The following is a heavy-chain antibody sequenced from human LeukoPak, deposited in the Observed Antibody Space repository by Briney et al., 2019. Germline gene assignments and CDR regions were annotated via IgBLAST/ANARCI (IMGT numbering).Heavy chain of an antibody. Sequence: GGSLRLSCAASGFTFSNYAMSWVRQAPGKGLEWVSAISGSGGNTYYADSVKGRFTISRDNSKNTLFLQMNSLRAEDTAVYYCAKRTREVPATLHPFDYWGQGTLVTVSS. CDR3: AKRTREVPATLHPFDY. D-gene: IGHD2-2*01. CDR1: GFTFSNYA. CDR2: ISGSGGNT. V-gene: IGHV3-23*01. J-gene: IGHJ4*02.